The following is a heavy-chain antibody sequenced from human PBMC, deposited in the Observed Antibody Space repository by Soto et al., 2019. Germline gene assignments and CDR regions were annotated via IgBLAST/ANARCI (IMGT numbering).Heavy chain of an antibody. Sequence: ASVKVSCKASGYTFINYGISWVRQAPGQGLEWLGWINTYSDRTNYAQEFQGRVSMTTEKSTSTVYMELRSLRSGDTALYYCARDYTGRGHFDHWGQGSLVTAPQ. CDR3: ARDYTGRGHFDH. V-gene: IGHV1-18*04. CDR1: GYTFINYG. CDR2: INTYSDRT. J-gene: IGHJ4*02. D-gene: IGHD2-8*02.